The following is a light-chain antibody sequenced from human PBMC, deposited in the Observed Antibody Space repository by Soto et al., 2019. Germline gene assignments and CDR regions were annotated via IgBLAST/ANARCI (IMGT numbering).Light chain of an antibody. J-gene: IGKJ3*01. CDR2: KLS. Sequence: DVVMTQSPLSLPVTLGQPASISCRSSQGLVYSDGNTYLNWFQQRPGQSPRRLIYKLSKRDSGGPGRIRRRWSGPNFPMKISRVEAEDVGVYYCMQDRHWPFTFGPGTKVDIK. V-gene: IGKV2-30*01. CDR3: MQDRHWPFT. CDR1: QGLVYSDGNTY.